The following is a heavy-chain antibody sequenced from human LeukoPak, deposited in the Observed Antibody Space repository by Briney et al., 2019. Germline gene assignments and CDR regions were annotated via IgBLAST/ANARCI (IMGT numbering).Heavy chain of an antibody. J-gene: IGHJ6*02. CDR1: GYSLISYG. V-gene: IGHV5-51*01. Sequence: PGKALNIPCKCSGYSLISYGIGWIRQMPRKGVEWMGIIYPGYSDTTNSPSFQGHITISADKSISTAYLQWRGLKAPDTDMYDCASRDGYCSSTSCYADYYYGMDVWGQGTTVTVSS. CDR3: ASRDGYCSSTSCYADYYYGMDV. CDR2: IYPGYSDT. D-gene: IGHD2-2*01.